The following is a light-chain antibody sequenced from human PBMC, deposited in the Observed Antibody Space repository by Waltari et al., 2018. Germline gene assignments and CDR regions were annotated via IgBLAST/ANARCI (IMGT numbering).Light chain of an antibody. CDR3: QTGGHGTWV. CDR2: VNSDGSH. CDR1: SGHSSTI. J-gene: IGLJ3*02. V-gene: IGLV4-69*01. Sequence: QLVLTQSPSASASLGASVKLTCTLSSGHSSTIIAWLQQPPEKGPRYLMKVNSDGSHSKGDEIPDRFSGSSAGAERYLTISTVQSEDEADYYCQTGGHGTWVFGGGTKLTVL.